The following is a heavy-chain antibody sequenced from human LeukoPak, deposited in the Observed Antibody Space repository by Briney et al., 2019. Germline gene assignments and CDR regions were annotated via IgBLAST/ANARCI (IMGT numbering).Heavy chain of an antibody. V-gene: IGHV4-39*07. CDR1: GGSISSSSYY. CDR3: ARQYGGGFLAHDTFDI. Sequence: SETLSLTCTVSGGSISSSSYYWGWIRQPPGKGLEWIGSIYYSGSTYYNPSLKSRVTISVDTSKNQFSLKLSSVTAADTAVYYCARQYGGGFLAHDTFDIWGQGTMVTVSS. D-gene: IGHD1-26*01. J-gene: IGHJ3*02. CDR2: IYYSGST.